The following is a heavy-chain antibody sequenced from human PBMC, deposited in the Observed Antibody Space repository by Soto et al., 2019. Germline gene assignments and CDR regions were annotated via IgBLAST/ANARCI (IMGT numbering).Heavy chain of an antibody. CDR1: GFTFSSYG. D-gene: IGHD3-3*01. V-gene: IGHV3-30*18. Sequence: GVSLRLSCSASGFTFSSYGMQWFRHAPGKGLDRVPVIPCDGSNKYYADSVKGRFTISGDNSKNTLYLQMNSLRAEDTAVYYCAKDLTTYYDFWSGYYSRDDYYYGMDVWGQGTTVTVSS. CDR2: IPCDGSNK. J-gene: IGHJ6*02. CDR3: AKDLTTYYDFWSGYYSRDDYYYGMDV.